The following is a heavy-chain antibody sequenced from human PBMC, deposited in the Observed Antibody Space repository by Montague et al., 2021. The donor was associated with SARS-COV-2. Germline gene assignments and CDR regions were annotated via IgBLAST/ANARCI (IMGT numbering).Heavy chain of an antibody. CDR2: IYYTGST. J-gene: IGHJ6*02. CDR1: GGSIGTYY. V-gene: IGHV4-59*01. Sequence: SETLSLNCTVSGGSIGTYYWNWIRQSPGKGLEWLGYIYYTGSTKYSPSLKSRVTISMDTSRDQLSLRLKSVTAADTAVYYCARDNYGDWGYYGLDVWGQGTTVIVSS. CDR3: ARDNYGDWGYYGLDV. D-gene: IGHD4-17*01.